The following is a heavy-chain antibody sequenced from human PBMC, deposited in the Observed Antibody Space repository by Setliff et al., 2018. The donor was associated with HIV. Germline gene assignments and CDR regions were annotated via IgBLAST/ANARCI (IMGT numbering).Heavy chain of an antibody. CDR1: GGSISSGDYY. CDR2: IYYSGST. J-gene: IGHJ4*01. D-gene: IGHD5-12*01. CDR3: ARDARWLQFPYFDY. V-gene: IGHV4-30-4*08. Sequence: SETLSLTCTVSGGSISSGDYYWSWIRQPPGKGLEWIGYIYYSGSTYYNPALKSRVTISVDTSKNQFSLKLTSVTAADTAVYYCARDARWLQFPYFDYWGQGTLVTVSS.